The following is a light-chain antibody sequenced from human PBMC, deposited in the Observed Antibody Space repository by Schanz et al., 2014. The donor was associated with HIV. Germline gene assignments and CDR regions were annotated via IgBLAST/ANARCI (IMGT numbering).Light chain of an antibody. Sequence: QSALAQPASMSASPGQSITISCVGSGTDIGDDNYVSWYQHHPGTAPKLLIFDVNIRPSGVSDRFAGSKSGNTASLTISGLQAEDEADYYCCSYAGNYIWVFGGGTKLTVL. CDR3: CSYAGNYIWV. CDR1: GTDIGDDNY. J-gene: IGLJ3*02. CDR2: DVN. V-gene: IGLV2-14*03.